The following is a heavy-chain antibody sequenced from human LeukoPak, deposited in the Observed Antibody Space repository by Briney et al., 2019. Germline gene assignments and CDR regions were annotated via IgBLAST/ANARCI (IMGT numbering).Heavy chain of an antibody. D-gene: IGHD3-3*01. J-gene: IGHJ4*02. CDR1: GFTVSSNY. CDR2: IYSGGST. Sequence: PGGSLRPSCAASGFTVSSNYMSWVRQAPGKGLEWVSVIYSGGSTYYADSVKGRFTISRDNSKNTLYLQMNSLRAEDTAVYYCARDSSLEWLPGSFDYWGQGTLVTVSS. CDR3: ARDSSLEWLPGSFDY. V-gene: IGHV3-66*02.